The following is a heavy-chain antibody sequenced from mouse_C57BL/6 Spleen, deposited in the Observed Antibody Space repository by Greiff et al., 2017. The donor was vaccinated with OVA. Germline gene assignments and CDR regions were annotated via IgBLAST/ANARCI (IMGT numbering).Heavy chain of an antibody. CDR2: IDPSDSYT. D-gene: IGHD2-2*01. CDR3: ARWGLRQAMDY. CDR1: GYTFTSYW. Sequence: QVQLKQPGAELVMPGASVKLSCKASGYTFTSYWMHWVKQRPGQGLEWIGEIDPSDSYTNYNQKFKGKSTLTVDKSSSTAYMQLSSLTSEDSAVYYCARWGLRQAMDYWGQGTSVTVSS. J-gene: IGHJ4*01. V-gene: IGHV1-69*01.